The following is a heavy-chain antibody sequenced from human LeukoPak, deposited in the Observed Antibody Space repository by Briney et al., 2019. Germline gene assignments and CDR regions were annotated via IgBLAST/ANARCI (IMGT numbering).Heavy chain of an antibody. CDR3: AKAEDFWSSYRGIDAFDI. V-gene: IGHV3-30*02. D-gene: IGHD3-3*01. Sequence: GGSLRLSCAASGFTFSSYGMHWVRQAPGKGLEWVAFIRYDGSNKYYADSVKGRFTISRDNSKNTLYLQMNSLRAEDTAVYYCAKAEDFWSSYRGIDAFDIWGQGTMVTVSS. CDR2: IRYDGSNK. CDR1: GFTFSSYG. J-gene: IGHJ3*02.